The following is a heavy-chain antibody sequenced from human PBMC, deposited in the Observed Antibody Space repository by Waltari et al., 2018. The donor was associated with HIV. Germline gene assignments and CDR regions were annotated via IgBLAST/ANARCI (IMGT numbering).Heavy chain of an antibody. CDR2: MNPKSGKR. V-gene: IGHV1-8*01. D-gene: IGHD1-1*01. J-gene: IGHJ6*02. CDR1: EYTFTMFD. CDR3: ARVGWEPLGMDI. Sequence: QLQLVEPGAEVKKPGASSKVCCKAFEYTFTMFDINWVRQATGQGLEWMGWMNPKSGKRDYAQKFQGRLTLTRDTSTSTAYMELSSLKSDDTAVYYCARVGWEPLGMDIWGQGTTVTVSS.